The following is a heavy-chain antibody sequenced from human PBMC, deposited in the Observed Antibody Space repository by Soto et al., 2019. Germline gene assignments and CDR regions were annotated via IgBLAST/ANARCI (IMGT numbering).Heavy chain of an antibody. J-gene: IGHJ4*02. CDR3: SRLWAGGDDRDSPPYYLDY. CDR1: GFTFSGSA. CDR2: IKARSYNYAT. D-gene: IGHD3-16*01. V-gene: IGHV3-73*02. Sequence: EVQLVESGGGLVQRGGSVIISCAASGFTFSGSAIHWVRQASGKGLEWVGRIKARSYNYATAYTASLKGRFTISRDDSKNTAYLQMNSLKTEDTAVYFCSRLWAGGDDRDSPPYYLDYWGQGTLVTVSS.